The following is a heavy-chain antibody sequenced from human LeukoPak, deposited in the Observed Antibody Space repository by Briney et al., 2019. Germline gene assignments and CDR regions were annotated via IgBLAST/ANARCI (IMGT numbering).Heavy chain of an antibody. Sequence: SQTLSLTCTVSGGSISSGDYYWSWIRQPPGKGLEWIGYIYYSGSTYYNPSLKSRVTISVDTSKNQFSLKLSSVTAADTAVYYCARAGYCSSTSCHSRWFDPWGQGTLVTVSS. D-gene: IGHD2-2*03. J-gene: IGHJ5*02. CDR1: GGSISSGDYY. CDR3: ARAGYCSSTSCHSRWFDP. CDR2: IYYSGST. V-gene: IGHV4-30-4*08.